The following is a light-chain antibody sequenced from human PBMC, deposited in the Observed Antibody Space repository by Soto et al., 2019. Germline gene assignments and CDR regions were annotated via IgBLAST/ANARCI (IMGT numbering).Light chain of an antibody. Sequence: QSLLTKPPSASGTPGQRVTISCSGSSSNIGSNTVNWYQQLPGTAPKLLIYSNNQRPSGVPDRFSGSKSGTSASLAISGLXSEDEADYYCAVWDDSLNGYVFGTGTKVTVL. J-gene: IGLJ1*01. CDR3: AVWDDSLNGYV. CDR1: SSNIGSNT. V-gene: IGLV1-44*01. CDR2: SNN.